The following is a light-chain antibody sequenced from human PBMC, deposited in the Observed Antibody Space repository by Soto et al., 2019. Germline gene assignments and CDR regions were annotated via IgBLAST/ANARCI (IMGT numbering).Light chain of an antibody. CDR2: DAS. CDR3: QQRDNWPWT. J-gene: IGKJ1*01. CDR1: QSIRSN. V-gene: IGKV3-11*01. Sequence: EIVLTQSPATLSLSPGERATLSCRASQSIRSNLAWYQHKPGQAPRLLIYDASNRATGIPGRFSGSGSGTDFTLTISNLEHEDFAVYYCQQRDNWPWTFGQGAKLVIK.